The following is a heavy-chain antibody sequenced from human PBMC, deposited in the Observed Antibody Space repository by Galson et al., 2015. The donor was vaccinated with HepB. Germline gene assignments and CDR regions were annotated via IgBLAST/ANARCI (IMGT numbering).Heavy chain of an antibody. D-gene: IGHD1-1*01. CDR3: AKDRESWNDVCDY. CDR2: ISGSGGST. CDR1: GFTFSSYA. V-gene: IGHV3-23*01. Sequence: SLRLSCAASGFTFSSYAMSWVRQAPGKGLEWVSAISGSGGSTYYADSVKGRFTISRDNSKNTLYLQMNSLRAEDTAVYYCAKDRESWNDVCDYWGQGTLVTVSS. J-gene: IGHJ4*02.